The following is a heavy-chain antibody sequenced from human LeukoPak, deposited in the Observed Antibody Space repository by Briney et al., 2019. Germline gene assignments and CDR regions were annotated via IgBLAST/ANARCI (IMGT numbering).Heavy chain of an antibody. CDR2: IYYSGST. D-gene: IGHD6-13*01. CDR3: ARDVFGEAAAGVDY. CDR1: GGSISSGGYY. V-gene: IGHV4-31*03. J-gene: IGHJ4*02. Sequence: SETLSLTCTVSGGSISSGGYYWSWIRQHPGKGLEWIGYIYYSGSTYYNPSLKSRVTISVDTSKNQFFLKLSSVTAADTAVYYCARDVFGEAAAGVDYWGQGTLVTVSS.